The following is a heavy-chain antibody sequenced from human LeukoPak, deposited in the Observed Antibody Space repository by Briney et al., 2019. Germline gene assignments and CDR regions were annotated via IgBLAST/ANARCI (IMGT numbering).Heavy chain of an antibody. CDR1: GFTFSSYW. J-gene: IGHJ4*02. CDR2: IRGKTDGGTT. D-gene: IGHD5-18*01. V-gene: IGHV3-15*07. Sequence: GGSLRLSCAASGFTFSSYWMHWVRQAPGKGLEWVGRIRGKTDGGTTDYAAPVKGRFTISRDDSKNTLYLQMNSLRTEDTAVYYCTTEMDTAIYYWGQGTLVTVSS. CDR3: TTEMDTAIYY.